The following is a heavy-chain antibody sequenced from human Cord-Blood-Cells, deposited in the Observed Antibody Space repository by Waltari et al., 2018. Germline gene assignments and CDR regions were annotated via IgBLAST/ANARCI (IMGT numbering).Heavy chain of an antibody. CDR3: ATPGSYDSSGDYYNAFDI. Sequence: QVQLQQWGAGLLKPSETLSLTCAVYGGSFSGYYWSWIRQPPGKGLEWIGEINPSGRTNYNPSLKSRVTISVDTSKNQFSLKLSSVTAADTAVYYCATPGSYDSSGDYYNAFDIWGQGTMVTVSS. V-gene: IGHV4-34*01. CDR1: GGSFSGYY. D-gene: IGHD3-22*01. CDR2: INPSGRT. J-gene: IGHJ3*02.